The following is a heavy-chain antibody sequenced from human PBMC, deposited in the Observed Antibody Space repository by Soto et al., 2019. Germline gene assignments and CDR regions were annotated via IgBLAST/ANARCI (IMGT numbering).Heavy chain of an antibody. D-gene: IGHD3-3*01. Sequence: PGGSLRLSCAASKFTFSSYGMHWVRQGPGKGLEWVARISFDGSNKYYADSVKGRFTISRDNSKNTLYLQMNSLRAEDTAVYYCAKDFWSGLRDLPPDYWGQGTLVTVSS. V-gene: IGHV3-30*18. CDR3: AKDFWSGLRDLPPDY. CDR1: KFTFSSYG. J-gene: IGHJ4*02. CDR2: ISFDGSNK.